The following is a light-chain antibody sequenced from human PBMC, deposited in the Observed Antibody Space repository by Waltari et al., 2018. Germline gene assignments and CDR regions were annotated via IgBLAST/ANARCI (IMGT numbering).Light chain of an antibody. V-gene: IGLV3-1*01. J-gene: IGLJ2*01. CDR1: KLEDKY. CDR2: QDN. Sequence: SYEVTQPPSVSVSPGQTATITCSGDKLEDKYVCWYQQKPGQSPVVVIYQDNRRPSGIPERLSGSNSGNTATLIISGTQATDEADYYCQAWDTSTFVVFGGGTKLTVL. CDR3: QAWDTSTFVV.